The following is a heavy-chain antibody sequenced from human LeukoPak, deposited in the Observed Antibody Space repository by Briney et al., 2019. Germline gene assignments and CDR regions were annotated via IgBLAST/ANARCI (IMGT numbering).Heavy chain of an antibody. CDR3: ARGTDYGDPFDY. V-gene: IGHV3-30*10. CDR1: GFTFSSSA. CDR2: FSRDGINT. D-gene: IGHD4-17*01. J-gene: IGHJ4*02. Sequence: PGRSLRLSCAASGFTFSSSAMHWVRQAPGKGLEWLAVFSRDGINTYYTDSVKGRFTISRDNSKNIFYLQMNSLRIEDTAIYYCARGTDYGDPFDYWGQGTLVTVSS.